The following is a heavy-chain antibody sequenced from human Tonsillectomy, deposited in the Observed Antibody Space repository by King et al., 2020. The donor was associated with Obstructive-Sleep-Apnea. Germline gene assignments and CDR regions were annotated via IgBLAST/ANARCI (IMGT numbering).Heavy chain of an antibody. D-gene: IGHD1-26*01. V-gene: IGHV3-15*01. J-gene: IGHJ4*02. CDR3: TTVREWELLQRFDY. Sequence: VQLVESGGGLVKPGGSLRLSCAASGFTFSNAWMRWVRQAPGKGLEWVGRIKSKTDGGTTDYAAPVKGRFTISRDDSKKTLYLQMNSLKTEDTAVYYCTTVREWELLQRFDYWGQGTLVTVSS. CDR1: GFTFSNAW. CDR2: IKSKTDGGTT.